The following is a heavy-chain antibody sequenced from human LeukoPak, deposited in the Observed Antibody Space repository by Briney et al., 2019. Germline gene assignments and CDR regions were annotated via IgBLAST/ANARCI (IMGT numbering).Heavy chain of an antibody. V-gene: IGHV4-31*03. Sequence: SETLNLTCTVSGVSVTSGSYYWTWVRQHPGKGLESIGFIHFTGSIHYKRSLERRASISVDASDNQFSLRLKSVTAADTAVYYCAMGSDLNKVGYWGPGKLVSVSS. CDR2: IHFTGSI. J-gene: IGHJ4*02. CDR3: AMGSDLNKVGY. D-gene: IGHD1-26*01. CDR1: GVSVTSGSYY.